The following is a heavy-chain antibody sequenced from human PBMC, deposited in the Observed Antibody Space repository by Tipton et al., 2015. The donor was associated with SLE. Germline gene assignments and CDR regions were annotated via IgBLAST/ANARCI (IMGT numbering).Heavy chain of an antibody. J-gene: IGHJ3*02. CDR1: GFTVSSNY. CDR2: IYSDGST. V-gene: IGHV3-53*05. CDR3: VREKGPKDAFDI. Sequence: SLRLSCAASGFTVSSNYMSWVRQAPGKGLEWVSVIYSDGSTYYADSVQGRFTISRDNLKNTLYLQMNTLRAEDTAVYYCVREKGPKDAFDIWGQGTIVTVSP.